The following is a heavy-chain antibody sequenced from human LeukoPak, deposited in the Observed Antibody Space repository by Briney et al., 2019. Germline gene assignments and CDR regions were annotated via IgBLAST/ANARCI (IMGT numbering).Heavy chain of an antibody. CDR3: ARDAGHQLSRRNYYAMDV. V-gene: IGHV4-39*07. J-gene: IGHJ6*02. CDR2: IYYSGST. Sequence: SETLSLTCTVSGGSISSGGYYWSWIRQPPGKGLEWIGSIYYSGSTYYNPSLKSRVTISVDTSNNQFSLKVNSVTAADTAVYYCARDAGHQLSRRNYYAMDVWGQGTTVTVSS. D-gene: IGHD1-1*01. CDR1: GGSISSGGYY.